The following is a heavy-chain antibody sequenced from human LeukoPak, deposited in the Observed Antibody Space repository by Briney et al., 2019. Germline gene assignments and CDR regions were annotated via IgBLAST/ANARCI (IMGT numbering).Heavy chain of an antibody. J-gene: IGHJ5*02. CDR2: MNPNSSGT. CDR3: ARDGYNENWFDP. D-gene: IGHD5-18*01. Sequence: ASVKVSCKASGYTFTSYDINWVRQATGQELEWMGWMNPNSSGTNYAQKFQGRVTMTRDTSISTAYMELSRLRSDDTAVYYCARDGYNENWFDPWGQGTLVTVSS. V-gene: IGHV1-2*02. CDR1: GYTFTSYD.